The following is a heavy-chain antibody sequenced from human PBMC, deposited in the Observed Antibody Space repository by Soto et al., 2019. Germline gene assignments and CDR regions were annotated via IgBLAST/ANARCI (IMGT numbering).Heavy chain of an antibody. CDR1: GFTVSSNY. V-gene: IGHV3-53*04. Sequence: GGSLRLSCAASGFTVSSNYMSWVRQAPGKGLEWVSVIYSGGSTYYADSVKGRFTISRHNSKNTLYLQMNSLRAEDTAVYYCARVVGCSGGSCYLYYFDYWGQGTLVTVSS. D-gene: IGHD2-15*01. CDR2: IYSGGST. CDR3: ARVVGCSGGSCYLYYFDY. J-gene: IGHJ4*02.